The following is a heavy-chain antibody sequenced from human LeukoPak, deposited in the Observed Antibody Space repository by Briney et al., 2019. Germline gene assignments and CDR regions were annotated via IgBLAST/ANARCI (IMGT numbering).Heavy chain of an antibody. CDR1: GYTFTSYD. V-gene: IGHV1-8*01. D-gene: IGHD5-18*01. CDR2: MNPNSGNT. CDR3: ARGVDTVTNFDY. Sequence: GASVKVSCKDSGYTFTSYDINWVRQATGQGLEWMGWMNPNSGNTGYAQKFQGRVTMTRNTSVSTAYMELSSLRSEDTAVYYCARGVDTVTNFDYWGQGTLVTVSS. J-gene: IGHJ4*02.